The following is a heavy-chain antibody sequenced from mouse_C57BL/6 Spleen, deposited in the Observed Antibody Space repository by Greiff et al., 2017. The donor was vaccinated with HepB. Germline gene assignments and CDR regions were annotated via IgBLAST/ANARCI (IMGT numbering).Heavy chain of an antibody. J-gene: IGHJ2*01. V-gene: IGHV5-9*01. CDR1: GFTFSSYT. CDR2: ISGGGGNT. Sequence: EVQLVESGGGLVKPGGSLKLSCAASGFTFSSYTMSWVRQTPEKRLEWVATISGGGGNTYYPDSVKGRFTISRDNAKNTLYLQMSSLRSEDTALYYCARQRVFLYYLDYWGQGTTLTVSS. CDR3: ARQRVFLYYLDY.